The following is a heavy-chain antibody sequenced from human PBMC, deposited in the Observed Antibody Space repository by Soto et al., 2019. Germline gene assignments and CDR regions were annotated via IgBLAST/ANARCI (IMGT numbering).Heavy chain of an antibody. CDR1: GGSFSGYY. Sequence: MXLTCPFYGGSFSGYYGSWILQPPVKGLEWIGEINHSGSTNYNPSLKSRVTISVDTSKNQFSLKLSSVTAADTAVYYCARAWEARPLEWLLSHYGMDVCGQRTTVTVSS. CDR2: INHSGST. D-gene: IGHD3-3*01. J-gene: IGHJ6*02. CDR3: ARAWEARPLEWLLSHYGMDV. V-gene: IGHV4-34*01.